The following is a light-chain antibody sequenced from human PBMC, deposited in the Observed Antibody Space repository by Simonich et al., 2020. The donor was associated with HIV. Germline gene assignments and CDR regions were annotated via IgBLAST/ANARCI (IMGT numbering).Light chain of an antibody. CDR1: GSDVGGYNS. J-gene: IGLJ2*01. CDR2: DVS. Sequence: QSARTQPASVSGSPGQSITISCTGTGSDVGGYNSVSWYQKHPGKAPKPMIYDVSKRPSGVSNRFSGSKSGNTASLTISGLQAEDEADYYCSSYTSSSIVIFGGGTKLTVL. CDR3: SSYTSSSIVI. V-gene: IGLV2-14*01.